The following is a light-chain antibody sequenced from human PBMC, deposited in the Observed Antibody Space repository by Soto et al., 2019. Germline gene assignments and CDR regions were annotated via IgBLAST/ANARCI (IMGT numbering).Light chain of an antibody. CDR1: SSDVGYYDY. J-gene: IGLJ1*01. CDR3: SSYAGSNNFV. Sequence: QSALTQPPSASGFPGQSVTISCTGTSSDVGYYDYVSWYQQHPGKAPKLVIYEVTKRPSGVPDRVSASKSGNTASLTVSGLRAEDEADYYWSSYAGSNNFVFGSGTTLTVL. V-gene: IGLV2-8*01. CDR2: EVT.